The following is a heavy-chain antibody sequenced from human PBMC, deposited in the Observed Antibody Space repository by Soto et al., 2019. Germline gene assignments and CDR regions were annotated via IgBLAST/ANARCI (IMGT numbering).Heavy chain of an antibody. D-gene: IGHD3-22*01. J-gene: IGHJ3*02. Sequence: ASVKVSCKASGYTFTSYAMHWVRQAPGQRLEWMGWINAGNGNTKYSQKFQGRVTITRDTSASTAYMELSSLRSEDTAVYYCARDLAYYYDSSGPSGAFDIWGQGTMVTVSS. CDR2: INAGNGNT. CDR3: ARDLAYYYDSSGPSGAFDI. V-gene: IGHV1-3*01. CDR1: GYTFTSYA.